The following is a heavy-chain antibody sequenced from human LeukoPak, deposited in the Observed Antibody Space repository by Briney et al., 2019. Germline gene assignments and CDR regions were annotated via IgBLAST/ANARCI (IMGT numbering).Heavy chain of an antibody. CDR3: ARGVYIAAAQYGY. D-gene: IGHD6-13*01. CDR1: GGSISSYY. CDR2: IYYSGTT. Sequence: SETLSLTCTVSGGSISSYYWSWIRQPPGKGLEWIGFIYYSGTTNYNPSLKSRVTISVDTSKNQFSLKLSSVTAADTAVYYCARGVYIAAAQYGYWGQGTLVTVSS. V-gene: IGHV4-59*01. J-gene: IGHJ4*02.